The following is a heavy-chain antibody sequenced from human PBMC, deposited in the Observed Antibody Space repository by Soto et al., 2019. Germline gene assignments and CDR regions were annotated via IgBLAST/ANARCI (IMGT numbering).Heavy chain of an antibody. Sequence: PSETLSLTCTVSGGSISSGGYYWSWIRQHPGKGLEWIGYIYYSGSTYYNPSLKSRVTISVDTSKNQFSLKLSSVTAADTAVYYCARGGRAAAGVDYWGQGTLVTVSS. V-gene: IGHV4-31*03. J-gene: IGHJ4*02. D-gene: IGHD6-13*01. CDR3: ARGGRAAAGVDY. CDR2: IYYSGST. CDR1: GGSISSGGYY.